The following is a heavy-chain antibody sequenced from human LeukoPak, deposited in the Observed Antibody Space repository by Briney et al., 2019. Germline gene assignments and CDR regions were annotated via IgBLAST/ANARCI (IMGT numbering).Heavy chain of an antibody. CDR1: GFTVSSYY. J-gene: IGHJ6*02. V-gene: IGHV3-66*01. D-gene: IGHD2-21*02. Sequence: GGSLRLSCAASGFTVSSYYMSWVRQAAGKGLEWVSLIYSAVSTYYADSVKGRFTISRDNSKNTLYLQMNSLRAEDTAVYYCARGSCGGDCYYYYYGLDVWGQGTTVTVSS. CDR2: IYSAVST. CDR3: ARGSCGGDCYYYYYGLDV.